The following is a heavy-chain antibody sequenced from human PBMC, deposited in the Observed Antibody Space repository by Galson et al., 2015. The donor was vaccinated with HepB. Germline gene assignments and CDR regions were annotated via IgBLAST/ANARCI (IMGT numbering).Heavy chain of an antibody. CDR3: ATMARIFGVVIPHSEHYFDY. Sequence: SVKVSCKASGGTFSSYAISWVRQAPGQGLEWMGRIIPILGIANYAQKFQGRVTITADKSTSTAYMELSGLRSEDTAVYYCATMARIFGVVIPHSEHYFDYWGQGTLVTVSS. CDR2: IIPILGIA. J-gene: IGHJ4*02. CDR1: GGTFSSYA. V-gene: IGHV1-69*04. D-gene: IGHD3-3*01.